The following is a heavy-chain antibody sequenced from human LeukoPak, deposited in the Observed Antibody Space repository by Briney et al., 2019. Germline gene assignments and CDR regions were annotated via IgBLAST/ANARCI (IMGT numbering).Heavy chain of an antibody. CDR3: ARVGLELRSINHNWFDP. J-gene: IGHJ5*02. CDR2: INPNSCGT. CDR1: VYTFTGYY. Sequence: ASVKVSCKASVYTFTGYYMHWVRQAPGQGLEWMGWINPNSCGTNCAQKFQGRVTMTRDTSISTAYMELSRLRSDDTAVYYCARVGLELRSINHNWFDPWGQGTLVTVSS. V-gene: IGHV1-2*02. D-gene: IGHD1-7*01.